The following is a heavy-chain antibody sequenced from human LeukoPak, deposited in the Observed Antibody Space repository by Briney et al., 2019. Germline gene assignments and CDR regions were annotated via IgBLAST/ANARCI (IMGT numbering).Heavy chain of an antibody. Sequence: SETLSLTCAVSGGSISSGPYSWTWIRQPPGKGLEWIGYIYYSGSTYYNPSLKSRVTISLDASKNQFSLKLSSVTAADTAMYYCARGDCTHGLCYNFDYWGQGTLVTVSS. CDR3: ARGDCTHGLCYNFDY. CDR1: GGSISSGPYS. CDR2: IYYSGST. D-gene: IGHD2-8*01. J-gene: IGHJ4*02. V-gene: IGHV4-30-4*07.